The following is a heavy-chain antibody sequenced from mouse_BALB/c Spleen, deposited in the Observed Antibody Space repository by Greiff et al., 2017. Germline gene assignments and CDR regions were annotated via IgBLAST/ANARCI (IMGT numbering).Heavy chain of an antibody. J-gene: IGHJ4*01. CDR1: GYSITSGYS. Sequence: EVKLEESGPDLVKPSQSLSLTCTVTGYSITSGYSWQWIRQFPGNKLEWRGYKHNSGSTNYNPTLNSRIPITRDTSKHQFFLQLDAVTTEDSATYYCARESMDYWGQGTSVTGSS. CDR3: ARESMDY. V-gene: IGHV3-1*02. CDR2: KHNSGST.